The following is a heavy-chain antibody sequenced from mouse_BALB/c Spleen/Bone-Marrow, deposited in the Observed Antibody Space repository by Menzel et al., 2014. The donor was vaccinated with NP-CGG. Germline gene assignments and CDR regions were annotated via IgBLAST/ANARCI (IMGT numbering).Heavy chain of an antibody. CDR3: ASYYYGSSRFAY. D-gene: IGHD1-1*01. J-gene: IGHJ3*01. CDR1: GFNIKDTY. CDR2: IDPANGNT. Sequence: EVQLQQSGAELVKPGASVKLSCTASGFNIKDTYMHWVQQRPEQGLEWIGRIDPANGNTKYDPKFQGKATITADTSSNTAYLQLSSLTSEDTADYYCASYYYGSSRFAYWGQGTLVTVSA. V-gene: IGHV14-3*02.